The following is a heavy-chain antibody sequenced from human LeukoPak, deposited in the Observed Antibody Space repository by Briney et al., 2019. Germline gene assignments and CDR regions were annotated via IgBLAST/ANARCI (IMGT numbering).Heavy chain of an antibody. D-gene: IGHD3-3*01. CDR3: ARHLYPHYDFWSGIDP. CDR2: IYTSGST. CDR1: GGSISSYY. Sequence: SETLSLTCTVSGGSISSYYWSWIRQPAGKGLEWIGRIYTSGSTNYNPSLKSRVTMSVDTSKNQFSLKLSSVTAADTAVYYCARHLYPHYDFWSGIDPWGQGTLVTVSS. J-gene: IGHJ5*02. V-gene: IGHV4-4*07.